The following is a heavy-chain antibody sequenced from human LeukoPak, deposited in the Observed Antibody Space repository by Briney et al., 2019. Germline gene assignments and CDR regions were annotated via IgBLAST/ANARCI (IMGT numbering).Heavy chain of an antibody. D-gene: IGHD2/OR15-2a*01. CDR2: INHSGST. V-gene: IGHV4-34*01. CDR3: TRDHLYSITGSDI. Sequence: SETLSLTCAVYGGSFSGYYWSWIRQPPGKGLEWIGEINHSGSTNYNPSLKSRVTISVDTSKNQFSLKLSSVTAADTAVYYCTRDHLYSITGSDIWGQGTLVTVSS. J-gene: IGHJ3*02. CDR1: GGSFSGYY.